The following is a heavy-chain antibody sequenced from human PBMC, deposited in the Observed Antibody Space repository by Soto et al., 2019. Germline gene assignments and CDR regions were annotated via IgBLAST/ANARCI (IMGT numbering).Heavy chain of an antibody. CDR3: ARSRFLEWLLTY. J-gene: IGHJ4*02. CDR2: INAGNGNT. Sequence: QVQLVQSGAEVKKPGASVKVSCKASGYTFTSYAMHWVRQAPGQRLEWMGWINAGNGNTKYSQKFQGRVTITRDTSASTAYMELSSLRSEDTAVYYCARSRFLEWLLTYWGQGTLVTVS. V-gene: IGHV1-3*01. D-gene: IGHD3-3*01. CDR1: GYTFTSYA.